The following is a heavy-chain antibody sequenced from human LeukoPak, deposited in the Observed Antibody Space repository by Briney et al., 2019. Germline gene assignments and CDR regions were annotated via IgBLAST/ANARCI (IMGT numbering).Heavy chain of an antibody. CDR1: GFTFDDYA. D-gene: IGHD6-19*01. CDR3: AKGYSSGWYVGYFDY. J-gene: IGHJ4*02. V-gene: IGHV3-9*01. Sequence: PGGSLRLPCAASGFTFDDYAMHWVRQAPGKGLEWVSGISWNSGSIGYADSVKGRFTISRDNAKNSLYLQMNSLRAEDTALYYCAKGYSSGWYVGYFDYWGQGTLVTVSS. CDR2: ISWNSGSI.